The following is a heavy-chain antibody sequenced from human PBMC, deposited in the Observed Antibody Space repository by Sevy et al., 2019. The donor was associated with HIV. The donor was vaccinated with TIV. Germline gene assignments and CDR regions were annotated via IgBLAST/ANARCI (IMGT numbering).Heavy chain of an antibody. CDR3: VRDKSAYYYGLDV. CDR1: GFPVSSSY. J-gene: IGHJ6*02. CDR2: FYTGSKT. V-gene: IGHV3-53*01. Sequence: GGSLRLSCAVSGFPVSSSYMNWVRQAPGKGLEWVSVFYTGSKTDYADSVKGRFTMSRDNSKNTLYLQMNGLRAEDTAVYYCVRDKSAYYYGLDVWGQGTTVTVSS.